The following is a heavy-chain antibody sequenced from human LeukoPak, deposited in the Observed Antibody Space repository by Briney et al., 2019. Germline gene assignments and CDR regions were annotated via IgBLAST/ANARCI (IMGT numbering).Heavy chain of an antibody. D-gene: IGHD6-13*01. CDR1: GYTFTSYY. CDR2: INPNSGGT. CDR3: ARVPTSSSWYTVGDY. V-gene: IGHV1-2*02. J-gene: IGHJ4*02. Sequence: ASVKVSCKASGYTFTSYYMHWVRQAPGQGLEWMGWINPNSGGTNYAQKFQGRVTMTRDTSISTAYMELSRLRSDDTAVYYCARVPTSSSWYTVGDYWGQGTLVTVSS.